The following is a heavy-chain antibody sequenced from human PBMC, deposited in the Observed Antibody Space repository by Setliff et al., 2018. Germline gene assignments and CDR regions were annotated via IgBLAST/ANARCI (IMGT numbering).Heavy chain of an antibody. CDR1: GFTFSSYW. V-gene: IGHV3-7*01. D-gene: IGHD5-12*01. CDR2: IKQDGSEK. J-gene: IGHJ6*03. Sequence: PGGSLRLSCAASGFTFSSYWMSWVRQAPGKGLEWVANIKQDGSEKYYVDSVKGRFTISRDNAKNSLYLQMNSLRAEDTAVYYCAREKMATNYYYYYMDVLGKGTTVTVSS. CDR3: AREKMATNYYYYYMDV.